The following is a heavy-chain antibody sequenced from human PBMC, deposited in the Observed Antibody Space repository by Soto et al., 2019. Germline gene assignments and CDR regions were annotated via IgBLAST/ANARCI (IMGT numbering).Heavy chain of an antibody. V-gene: IGHV4-61*01. D-gene: IGHD3-22*01. J-gene: IGHJ4*02. Sequence: SETLSLTCTVSGGSVSSGSYYWSWIRQPPGKGLEWIGYIYYSGSTNYNPSLKSRVTISVDTSKNQFSLKLSSVTAADTAVYYCARVYYDSSGYYQLHFDYWGQGTLVTVSS. CDR3: ARVYYDSSGYYQLHFDY. CDR2: IYYSGST. CDR1: GGSVSSGSYY.